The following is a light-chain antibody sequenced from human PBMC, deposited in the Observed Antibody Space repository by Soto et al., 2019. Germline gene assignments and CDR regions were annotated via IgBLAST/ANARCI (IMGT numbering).Light chain of an antibody. CDR1: QNIFTW. V-gene: IGKV1-5*03. Sequence: DIQMTQSPSTLSASRGDRVTITCRASQNIFTWLAWYQKKPGKAPTLLIYKSSNLQSGVPSRFNGSGSGTEFTLTIASLQPEDFATYYCQQYSSYSTFGQGTKLEI. CDR3: QQYSSYST. CDR2: KSS. J-gene: IGKJ2*01.